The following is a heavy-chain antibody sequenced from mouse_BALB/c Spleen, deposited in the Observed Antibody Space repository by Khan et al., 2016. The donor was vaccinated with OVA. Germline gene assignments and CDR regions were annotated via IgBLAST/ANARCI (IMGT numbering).Heavy chain of an antibody. Sequence: QVQLKQSGAELVRPGASVKLSCKASGYTFTNYWINWVNQRPGQGLKWIGNIYPSDSYTNYNQESKDKDTLTVDTFSSTADMQLSSPKSEDSAVYYCVRGDPGHVDFWGQGTTLTVSS. V-gene: IGHV1-69*02. CDR2: IYPSDSYT. D-gene: IGHD3-3*01. CDR3: VRGDPGHVDF. J-gene: IGHJ2*01. CDR1: GYTFTNYW.